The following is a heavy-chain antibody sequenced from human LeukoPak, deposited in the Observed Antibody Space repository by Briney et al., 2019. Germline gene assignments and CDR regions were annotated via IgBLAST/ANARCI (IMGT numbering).Heavy chain of an antibody. D-gene: IGHD6-19*01. CDR1: GFTFSSYS. CDR3: AKDVVAVAGRGYYFDY. CDR2: ISSSSSYI. J-gene: IGHJ4*02. Sequence: PGGSLRLSCAASGFTFSSYSMNWVRQAPGKGLEWVSSISSSSSYIYYADSVKGRFTISRDNAKNSLYLQMNSLRAEDTAVYYCAKDVVAVAGRGYYFDYWGQGTLVTVSS. V-gene: IGHV3-21*01.